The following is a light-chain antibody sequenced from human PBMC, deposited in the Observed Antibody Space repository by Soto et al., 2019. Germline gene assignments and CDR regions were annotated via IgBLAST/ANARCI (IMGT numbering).Light chain of an antibody. Sequence: EIVLTQSPGTLSLSPGERVTLSCGASQSVPANYLAWYQQKPGQAPRLLIYGASNRPTGIPDRFSGSGSGTDFNLTVSRLDPEDFAVYFCLQYGTPWWTFGQGARVEIK. J-gene: IGKJ1*01. V-gene: IGKV3-20*01. CDR1: QSVPANY. CDR3: LQYGTPWWT. CDR2: GAS.